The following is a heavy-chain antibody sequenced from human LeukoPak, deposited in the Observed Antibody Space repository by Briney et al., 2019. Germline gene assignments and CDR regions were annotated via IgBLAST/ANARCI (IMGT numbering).Heavy chain of an antibody. D-gene: IGHD2-2*01. CDR1: GFTFSNAW. CDR3: TTAPNIVVVPAATP. J-gene: IGHJ5*02. V-gene: IGHV3-15*01. Sequence: RGSLRLSCAASGFTFSNAWMSWVRQAPGKGLEWVGRIKSKTDGGTTDYAAPVKGRFTISRDDSKNTLYLQMNSLKTEDTAVYYCTTAPNIVVVPAATPWGQGTLVTVSS. CDR2: IKSKTDGGTT.